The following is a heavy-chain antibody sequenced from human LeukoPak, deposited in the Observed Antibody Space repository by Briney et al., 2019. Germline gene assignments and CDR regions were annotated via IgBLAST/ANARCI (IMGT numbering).Heavy chain of an antibody. D-gene: IGHD5-12*01. V-gene: IGHV4-59*01. CDR2: IYYSGST. CDR1: GGSISGYY. CDR3: ARGEIVDIVATILFDY. J-gene: IGHJ4*02. Sequence: SETLSLTCTVSGGSISGYYWSWIRQPPGKGPEWIGYIYYSGSTNYNPSLKSRVTISVDTSKNQFSLKLSSVTAADTAVYYCARGEIVDIVATILFDYWGQGTLVTVSS.